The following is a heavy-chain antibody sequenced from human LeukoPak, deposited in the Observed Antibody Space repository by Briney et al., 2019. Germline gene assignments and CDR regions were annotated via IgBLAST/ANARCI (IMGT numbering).Heavy chain of an antibody. CDR3: AKSRSYDSSGYPTWFDP. J-gene: IGHJ5*02. Sequence: GGSLRLSCAASGFTFSSYAMSWVRQAPGKGLEWVSAISGSGGSTYYADSVKGRFTISRDNSKNTLYLQMNSLRAEDTAVYYCAKSRSYDSSGYPTWFDPWGQGTLVTVSS. D-gene: IGHD3-22*01. CDR2: ISGSGGST. V-gene: IGHV3-23*01. CDR1: GFTFSSYA.